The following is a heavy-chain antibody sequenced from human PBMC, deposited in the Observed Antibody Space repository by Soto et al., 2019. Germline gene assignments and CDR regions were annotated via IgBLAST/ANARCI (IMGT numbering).Heavy chain of an antibody. CDR2: ISSSSSYI. D-gene: IGHD1-26*01. Sequence: GGSLRLSCAASGFTFSSYSMNWVRQAPGKGLEWVSSISSSSSYIYYADSVKGRFTISRDNAKNSLYLQMNSLRAEDTAVYYCARDLIIVGATTGDDYWGQGTLVTVSS. V-gene: IGHV3-21*01. CDR1: GFTFSSYS. J-gene: IGHJ4*02. CDR3: ARDLIIVGATTGDDY.